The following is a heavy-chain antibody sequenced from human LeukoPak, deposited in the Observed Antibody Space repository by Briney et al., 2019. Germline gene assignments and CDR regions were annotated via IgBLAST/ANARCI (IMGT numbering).Heavy chain of an antibody. J-gene: IGHJ4*02. CDR1: GFTFSSYS. CDR2: ISSSSSYI. D-gene: IGHD6-13*01. V-gene: IGHV3-21*01. CDR3: AREYPRGAAAPDC. Sequence: GGSLRLSCAASGFTFSSYSMNWVRQAPGKGLEWVSSISSSSSYIHYADSVKGRFTISRDNAKNSLYLQMNSLRAEDTAVYHCAREYPRGAAAPDCWGQGTLVTVSS.